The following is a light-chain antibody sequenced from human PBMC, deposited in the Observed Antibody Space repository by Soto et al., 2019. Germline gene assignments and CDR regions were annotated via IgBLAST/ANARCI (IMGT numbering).Light chain of an antibody. CDR2: DVS. J-gene: IGLJ2*01. CDR1: SSDVGGYNY. V-gene: IGLV2-14*01. CDR3: SSYTSISVV. Sequence: QSALTQPASVSGSPGQAITISCTGTSSDVGGYNYVSWYQQHPGKAPKLMIYDVSNRPSGVSNRFSGSESGNTASLTISGLKAEDEADYYCSSYTSISVVFGGGTKLTVL.